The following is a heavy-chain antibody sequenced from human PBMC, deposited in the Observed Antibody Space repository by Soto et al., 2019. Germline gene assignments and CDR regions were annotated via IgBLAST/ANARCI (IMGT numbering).Heavy chain of an antibody. Sequence: GGSLRLSCAASGFIFGSYTTNWVRQAPGKGLEWVSSISSSSFTLYYADSVKGRFSISRDNAKNSLYLQMNSLRDEETAVYCCGAGSGWQPNWGRGTLVIVSS. CDR3: GAGSGWQPN. J-gene: IGHJ4*02. CDR1: GFIFGSYT. D-gene: IGHD6-19*01. CDR2: ISSSSFTL. V-gene: IGHV3-48*02.